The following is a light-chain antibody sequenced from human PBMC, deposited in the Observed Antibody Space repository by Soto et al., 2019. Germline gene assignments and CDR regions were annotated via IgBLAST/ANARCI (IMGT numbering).Light chain of an antibody. CDR2: DVS. Sequence: QSALTQAASVSGSPGQSISISCTGTSSDVGGFNFVSWYQQPPGKAPKLMIYDVSHRPSGVSNRFSGSMSGNTASLTISGLQAEDEGDYYCSSYTTSSTIVFGTGTKVTVL. J-gene: IGLJ1*01. CDR3: SSYTTSSTIV. V-gene: IGLV2-14*01. CDR1: SSDVGGFNF.